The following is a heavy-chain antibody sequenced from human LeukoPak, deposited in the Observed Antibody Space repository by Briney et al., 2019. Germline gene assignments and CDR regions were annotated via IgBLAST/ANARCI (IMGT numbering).Heavy chain of an antibody. V-gene: IGHV4-34*01. D-gene: IGHD6-19*01. CDR3: ARGSGYSSGWSYCYYYYYMDV. CDR2: INHSGST. J-gene: IGHJ6*03. Sequence: SETLSLTCAVYGGSFSGYYWSWIRQPPGKGLEWIGEINHSGSTNYNPSLKSRVTISVDTSKNQFSLKLSSVTAADTAVYYCARGSGYSSGWSYCYYYYYMDVWGKGTTVTVSS. CDR1: GGSFSGYY.